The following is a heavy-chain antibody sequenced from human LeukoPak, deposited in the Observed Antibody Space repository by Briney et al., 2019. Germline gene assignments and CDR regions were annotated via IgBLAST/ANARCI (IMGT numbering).Heavy chain of an antibody. J-gene: IGHJ4*02. V-gene: IGHV3-74*01. Sequence: GGSLRLSCAASGFTFSSYWMHWVRQAPGKGLVWVSRVNRDGSTSYADSVKGRFTISRDNAKNTLCLQMNSLRAEDTAVYYCARGYSDSTAYTKGYWGQGTLVTVSS. D-gene: IGHD2/OR15-2a*01. CDR1: GFTFSSYW. CDR3: ARGYSDSTAYTKGY. CDR2: VNRDGST.